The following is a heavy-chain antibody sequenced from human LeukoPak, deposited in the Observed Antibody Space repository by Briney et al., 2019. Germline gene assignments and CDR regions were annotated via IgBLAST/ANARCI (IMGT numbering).Heavy chain of an antibody. J-gene: IGHJ6*02. CDR2: IHYSGSA. D-gene: IGHD2-2*02. V-gene: IGHV4-59*12. CDR3: TRSGLTGMRKYPRADYYYYGMDV. Sequence: SETLSLTCTVSGGSISNYYWSWIRQSPEKGLEWIGYIHYSGSANYNPSLKSRVTISVDRSQNQFSLTLTSVTAADTAVYYCTRSGLTGMRKYPRADYYYYGMDVWGQGTAVTVSS. CDR1: GGSISNYY.